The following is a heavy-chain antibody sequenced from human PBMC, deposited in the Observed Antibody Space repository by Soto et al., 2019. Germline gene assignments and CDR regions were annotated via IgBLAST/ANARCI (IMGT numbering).Heavy chain of an antibody. CDR3: ARDYSYQRAMDV. V-gene: IGHV3-30-3*01. D-gene: IGHD2-15*01. CDR1: GFTFSNFA. CDR2: ISYDGSHK. J-gene: IGHJ6*02. Sequence: GGSLRLSCAASGFTFSNFAMYWVRQAPGKGLEWVTVISYDGSHKYYADSVKGRFTISRDNSKNTLYLQMNNLRAEDSAVYFCARDYSYQRAMDVWGQGTTVTVSS.